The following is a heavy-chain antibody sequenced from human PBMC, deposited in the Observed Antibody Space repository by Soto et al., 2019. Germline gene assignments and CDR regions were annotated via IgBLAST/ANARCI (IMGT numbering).Heavy chain of an antibody. Sequence: QVQLQESGPGLVKPSETLSLTCTVSGSSISSYYWSWIRQSPGKGLEWIGYIHYSGSTKSNPSLKSRVTISVDTSRNQVSLKLSSVTAADSAVYFCARARYQLLHPYYYGMDVWGQGTTVTVSS. CDR3: ARARYQLLHPYYYGMDV. D-gene: IGHD2-2*01. CDR1: GSSISSYY. J-gene: IGHJ6*02. V-gene: IGHV4-59*01. CDR2: IHYSGST.